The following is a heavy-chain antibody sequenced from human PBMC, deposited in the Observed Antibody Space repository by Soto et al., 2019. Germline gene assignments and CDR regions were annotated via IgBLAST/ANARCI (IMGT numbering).Heavy chain of an antibody. V-gene: IGHV1-18*01. CDR1: GGTFISYT. D-gene: IGHD3-10*01. J-gene: IGHJ5*02. CDR2: INVYNGNT. Sequence: ASVKVSCKASGGTFISYTISWVRQAPGQGLEWMGWINVYNGNTKYAQKVQGRVTMTTDTSTSTAYMELRSLRSDDTAVYYCARGVGSGSYYNQYNWFDPWGQGTLVTVSS. CDR3: ARGVGSGSYYNQYNWFDP.